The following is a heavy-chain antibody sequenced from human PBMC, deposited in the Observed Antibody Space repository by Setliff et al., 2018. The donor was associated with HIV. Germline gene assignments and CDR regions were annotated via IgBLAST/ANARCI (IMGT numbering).Heavy chain of an antibody. CDR2: ISGSGGET. V-gene: IGHV3-23*01. D-gene: IGHD3-9*01. CDR1: GFTFSTSA. Sequence: GSLRLSCTASGFTFSTSAMTWVRQAPGKGLEWVSSISGSGGETYYADSVKGRFTISRDNSKNTLYLQISSLRGEDTAVYYCVKDGSGTGRNFFYMDVWGKGTTVTVSS. J-gene: IGHJ6*03. CDR3: VKDGSGTGRNFFYMDV.